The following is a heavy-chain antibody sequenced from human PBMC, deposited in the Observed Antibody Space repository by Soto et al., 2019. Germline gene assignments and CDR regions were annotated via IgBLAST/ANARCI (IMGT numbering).Heavy chain of an antibody. D-gene: IGHD2-2*01. CDR2: IYYSGST. CDR3: ASWGVYCTSTSCFERWFDP. J-gene: IGHJ5*02. Sequence: QVQLQESGPGLVKPSETLSLTCTVSGGSMSSYYWSWIRQPPGKGLEWIGYIYYSGSTNYNPSRKSRVTISVDTSKKQFSLKLCSVTAADTAVYYCASWGVYCTSTSCFERWFDPWGQGILVTVSS. V-gene: IGHV4-59*08. CDR1: GGSMSSYY.